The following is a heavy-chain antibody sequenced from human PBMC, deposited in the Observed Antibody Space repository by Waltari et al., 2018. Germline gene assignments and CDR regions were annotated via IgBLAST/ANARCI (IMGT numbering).Heavy chain of an antibody. CDR2: IIPILGIA. Sequence: QVQLVQSGAEVKKPGSSVKVSRKASGGTFSSYTISWVRQAPGQGLEWMGRIIPILGIANYAQKFQGRVTITADKSTSTAYMELSSLRSEDTAVYYCARGSYYYDSSGYLDYWGQGTLVTVSS. CDR3: ARGSYYYDSSGYLDY. CDR1: GGTFSSYT. V-gene: IGHV1-69*02. D-gene: IGHD3-22*01. J-gene: IGHJ4*02.